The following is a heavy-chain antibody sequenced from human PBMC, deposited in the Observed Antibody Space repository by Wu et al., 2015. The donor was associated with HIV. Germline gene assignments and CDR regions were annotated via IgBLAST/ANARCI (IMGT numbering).Heavy chain of an antibody. Sequence: QVQLVQSGAEVKKPGSSVKVSCKASGGTFSSYAISWVRQAPGQGLEWMGGIIPIFGTANYAQKFQGRVTITTDESTSTAYMELSSLRSEDTAVYYCARDSVSGPYSSGWDNWFDPWGQGTLVTVSS. CDR1: GGTFSSYA. D-gene: IGHD6-19*01. CDR2: IIPIFGTA. V-gene: IGHV1-69*05. J-gene: IGHJ5*02. CDR3: ARDSVSGPYSSGWDNWFDP.